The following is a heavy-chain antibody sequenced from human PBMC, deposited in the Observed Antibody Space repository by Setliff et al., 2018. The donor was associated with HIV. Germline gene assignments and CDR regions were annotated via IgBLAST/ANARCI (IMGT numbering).Heavy chain of an antibody. CDR2: IYYSGST. V-gene: IGHV4-59*11. D-gene: IGHD3-22*01. CDR1: GGSISSHY. J-gene: IGHJ4*02. CDR3: ARADYSDTSGYYSNFDY. Sequence: SETLSLTCTVSGGSISSHYWSWIRHPPLKGPEWIGYIYYSGSTNYNPSLKSRVTISVDTSKNQFSLRLSSVTAADTAVYYCARADYSDTSGYYSNFDYWGQGTLVTVSS.